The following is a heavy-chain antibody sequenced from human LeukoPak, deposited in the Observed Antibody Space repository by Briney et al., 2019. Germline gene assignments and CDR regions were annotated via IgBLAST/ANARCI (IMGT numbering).Heavy chain of an antibody. D-gene: IGHD3-9*01. Sequence: VDSVKGRFTISRDNAKNSLYLQMNSLRAEDTAVYYCARDRDAYDILTGYPYYYYYYGMDVWGQGTTVTVSS. CDR3: ARDRDAYDILTGYPYYYYYYGMDV. V-gene: IGHV3-7*03. J-gene: IGHJ6*02.